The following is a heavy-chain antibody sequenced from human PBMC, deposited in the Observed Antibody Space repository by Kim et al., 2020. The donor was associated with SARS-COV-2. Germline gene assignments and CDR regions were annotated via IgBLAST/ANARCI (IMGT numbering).Heavy chain of an antibody. Sequence: YYADSVKGRFTISRDNLKNTLYLQLNSLTAEDTARYYCAKEGFTVTPYFDSWGQGTLVTVSS. D-gene: IGHD4-17*01. V-gene: IGHV3-33*06. CDR3: AKEGFTVTPYFDS. J-gene: IGHJ4*02.